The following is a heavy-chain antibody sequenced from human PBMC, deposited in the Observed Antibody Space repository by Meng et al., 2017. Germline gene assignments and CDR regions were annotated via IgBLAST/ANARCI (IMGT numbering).Heavy chain of an antibody. J-gene: IGHJ4*02. D-gene: IGHD1-26*01. CDR1: GACVYRNSAA. Sequence: HQSGPGLVYRAQTLSLICAISGACVYRNSAAWKWIRQSPSRGLEWLGRAYYRSKWYHDYAESVKSRISIDPDTSKNQFSLQLRSVTPEDSAVYYCARGSYSFDSWGQRTLVTVSS. CDR3: ARGSYSFDS. CDR2: AYYRSKWYH. V-gene: IGHV6-1*01.